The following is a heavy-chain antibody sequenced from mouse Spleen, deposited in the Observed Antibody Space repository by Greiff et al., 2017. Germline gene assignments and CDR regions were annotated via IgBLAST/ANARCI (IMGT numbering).Heavy chain of an antibody. CDR2: INPSTGYT. V-gene: IGHV1-7*01. D-gene: IGHD1-1*02. Sequence: QVQLKESGAELAKPGASVKMSCKASGYTFTSYWMHWVKQRPGQGLEWIGYINPSTGYTEYNQKFKDKATLTADKSSSTAYMQLSSLTSEDSAVYYCARRRVLWQMDYWGQGTSVTVSS. J-gene: IGHJ4*01. CDR1: GYTFTSYW. CDR3: ARRRVLWQMDY.